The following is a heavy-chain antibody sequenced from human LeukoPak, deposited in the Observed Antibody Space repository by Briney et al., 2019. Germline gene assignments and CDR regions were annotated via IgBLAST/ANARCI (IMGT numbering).Heavy chain of an antibody. Sequence: SETLSLTCTVSGGSISSSSYYWGWIRQPPGKGLEWIGSIYYSGSTYYNPSLKSRVTISVDTSKNQFSLKLSSVTAADTAVYYCARGRTQWLRLGYYFDYWGQGTLVTVSS. V-gene: IGHV4-39*07. CDR1: GGSISSSSYY. CDR2: IYYSGST. CDR3: ARGRTQWLRLGYYFDY. J-gene: IGHJ4*02. D-gene: IGHD5-12*01.